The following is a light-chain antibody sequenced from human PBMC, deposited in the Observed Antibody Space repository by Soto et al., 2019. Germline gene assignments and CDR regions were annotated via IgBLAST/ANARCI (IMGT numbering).Light chain of an antibody. CDR3: SSYTTSSTQV. Sequence: QSALTQPASVSGSTGRSITISCTGASSDIGTYNYVSWYQQHPGKVPKLMIYEVSNRPSGVSNRFSGSKSGNTASLAISGLQAEDEADYYCSSYTTSSTQVFGGGTKVTV. CDR2: EVS. V-gene: IGLV2-14*01. CDR1: SSDIGTYNY. J-gene: IGLJ3*02.